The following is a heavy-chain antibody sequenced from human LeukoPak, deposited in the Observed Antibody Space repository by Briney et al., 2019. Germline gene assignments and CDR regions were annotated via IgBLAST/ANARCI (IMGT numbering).Heavy chain of an antibody. CDR3: AREWQGGIAAAGTRIEGDY. Sequence: GGSLRLSCAVSGFSVSGYWMTWVRQAPGKGLEWVANIKQDGSAKNYVDSVKGRFTISRDNAENSLFLQMNSLRVEDTAVYYCAREWQGGIAAAGTRIEGDYWGQGTLVAVP. CDR2: IKQDGSAK. V-gene: IGHV3-7*01. J-gene: IGHJ4*02. D-gene: IGHD6-13*01. CDR1: GFSVSGYW.